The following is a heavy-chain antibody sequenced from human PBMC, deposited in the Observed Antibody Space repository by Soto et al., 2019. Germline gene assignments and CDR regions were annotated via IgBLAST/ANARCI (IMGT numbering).Heavy chain of an antibody. D-gene: IGHD2-15*01. V-gene: IGHV4-61*01. CDR1: GGSVSSGSYY. Sequence: QVQLQESGPGLVKPSETLSLTCTVSGGSVSSGSYYWSWIRQPPGKGLEWIGYIYYSGSTNYNPSLKSRVTISVETSKNQFSLKLSSVTAADTAVYYCARVRVVVGAFDYWGQGTLVTVSS. J-gene: IGHJ4*02. CDR3: ARVRVVVGAFDY. CDR2: IYYSGST.